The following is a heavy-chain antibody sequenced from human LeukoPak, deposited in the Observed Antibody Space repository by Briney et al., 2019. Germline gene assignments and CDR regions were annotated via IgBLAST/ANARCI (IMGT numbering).Heavy chain of an antibody. J-gene: IGHJ4*02. D-gene: IGHD5-18*01. Sequence: SVKVSCKASGYTFTSYGISWVRQAPGQGLEWMGGIIPIFGTANYAQKFQGRVTITADESTSTAYMELSSLRSEDTAVYYCARDHTAMVLRDYFDYWGQGTLVTVSS. V-gene: IGHV1-69*13. CDR3: ARDHTAMVLRDYFDY. CDR2: IIPIFGTA. CDR1: GYTFTSYG.